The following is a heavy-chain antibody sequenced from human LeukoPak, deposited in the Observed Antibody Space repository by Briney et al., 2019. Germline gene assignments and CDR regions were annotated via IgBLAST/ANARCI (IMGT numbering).Heavy chain of an antibody. CDR3: ARDLGEYRKNYFDY. V-gene: IGHV3-23*01. J-gene: IGHJ4*02. CDR1: GFTFGTYD. CDR2: ISRGGAYT. D-gene: IGHD3-16*01. Sequence: GGSLRLSSAASGFTFGTYDMYWIRQAPGKGLECVSSISRGGAYTYYADSVKGRFTISRDDSRNTLYLQMNSLRAEDTAVYYCARDLGEYRKNYFDYWGQGTLVTVSS.